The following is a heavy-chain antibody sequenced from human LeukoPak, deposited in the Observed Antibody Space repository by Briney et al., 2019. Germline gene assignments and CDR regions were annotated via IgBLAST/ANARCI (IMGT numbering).Heavy chain of an antibody. V-gene: IGHV3-43*02. CDR1: GFTFDDYA. J-gene: IGHJ4*02. CDR3: AKDIVDIVVVVAAQFDY. D-gene: IGHD2-15*01. Sequence: GRCLRLFCAASGFTFDDYAMHWVRQAPGKGMEWVSVISGEGGRTYYADSVKGRFTISIDNSKTSLYLQMNSLRTEDTALYYCAKDIVDIVVVVAAQFDYWGQGTLVTVSS. CDR2: ISGEGGRT.